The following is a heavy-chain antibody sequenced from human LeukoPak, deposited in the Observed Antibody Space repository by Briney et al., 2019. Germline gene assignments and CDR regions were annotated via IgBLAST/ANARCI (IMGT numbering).Heavy chain of an antibody. V-gene: IGHV3-30*18. CDR3: AKGSVAAAGHIDY. D-gene: IGHD6-13*01. Sequence: GSLRLSCAASGFTFSSYGMHWARQAPGKGLEWVAVISYDGSNKYYADSVKGRFTISRDNSKNTLYLQMNSLRAEDTAVYYCAKGSVAAAGHIDYWGQGTLVTVSS. CDR2: ISYDGSNK. J-gene: IGHJ4*02. CDR1: GFTFSSYG.